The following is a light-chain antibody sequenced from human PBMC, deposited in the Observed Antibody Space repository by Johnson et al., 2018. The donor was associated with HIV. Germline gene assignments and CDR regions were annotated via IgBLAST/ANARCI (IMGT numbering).Light chain of an antibody. CDR2: DNN. Sequence: QSVLTQPPSVSAAPGQKVTISCSGSSSNIGNNYVSWYQQLPGTAPKLLIYDNNKRPSGIPDRFSGSKSGTSATLGITGLQTGDEADYYCGTGDSSLSVFYVFGTGTKVTVL. V-gene: IGLV1-51*01. CDR1: SSNIGNNY. J-gene: IGLJ1*01. CDR3: GTGDSSLSVFYV.